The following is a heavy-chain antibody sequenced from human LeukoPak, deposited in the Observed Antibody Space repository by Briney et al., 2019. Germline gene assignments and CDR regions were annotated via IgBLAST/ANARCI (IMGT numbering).Heavy chain of an antibody. Sequence: PETLSLTCAVYGGSFSGYYWSWIRQPPGKGLEWIGEINHSGSTNYNPSLKSRVTISVDTSKNQFSLKLSSVTAEDTAVYYCAKDHEGGSNTYPDYWGQGTLVTVSS. CDR3: AKDHEGGSNTYPDY. CDR1: GGSFSGYY. V-gene: IGHV4-34*01. CDR2: INHSGST. D-gene: IGHD4-11*01. J-gene: IGHJ4*02.